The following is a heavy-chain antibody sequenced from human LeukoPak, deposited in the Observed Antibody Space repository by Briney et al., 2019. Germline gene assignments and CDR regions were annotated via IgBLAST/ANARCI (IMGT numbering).Heavy chain of an antibody. J-gene: IGHJ4*02. Sequence: PGGSLRLSCAASGFTVSSNYMSWVRQAPGKGLEWVGRIKSKKFGETTDYAAPVKGRFTISRDDSKNTLYLQMNSLKTEDTAVFYCTASDTPGVDYWGQGTLLTVSS. D-gene: IGHD5-18*01. CDR1: GFTVSSNY. CDR3: TASDTPGVDY. V-gene: IGHV3-15*01. CDR2: IKSKKFGETT.